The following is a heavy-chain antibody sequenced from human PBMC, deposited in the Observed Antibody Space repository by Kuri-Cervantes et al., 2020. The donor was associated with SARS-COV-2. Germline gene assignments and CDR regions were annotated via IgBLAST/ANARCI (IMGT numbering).Heavy chain of an antibody. CDR1: GYTFTGYY. D-gene: IGHD2-2*01. CDR3: AREVVVPTYGMDV. J-gene: IGHJ6*02. Sequence: ASVTVSCKASGYTFTGYYMHWVRQAPGQGLEWMGWINPNSGGTNYAQKFQGRVTMTRDTSISTPYMELSRLGSDDTAVYYCAREVVVPTYGMDVWGQGTTVTVSS. V-gene: IGHV1-2*02. CDR2: INPNSGGT.